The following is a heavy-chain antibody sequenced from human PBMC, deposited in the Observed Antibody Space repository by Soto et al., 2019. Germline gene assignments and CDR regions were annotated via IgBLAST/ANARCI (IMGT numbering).Heavy chain of an antibody. CDR1: GGTFSSYA. CDR3: ARGGGILRLGELSLIDY. V-gene: IGHV1-18*01. D-gene: IGHD3-16*02. J-gene: IGHJ4*02. CDR2: ISANNGTT. Sequence: ASVKVSCKASGGTFSSYAISWVRQAPGQGLEWMGWISANNGTTNYAQKLQGRVTMTTDTSTSTAYMELRSLRSDDTAVYYCARGGGILRLGELSLIDYWGQGTLVTVSS.